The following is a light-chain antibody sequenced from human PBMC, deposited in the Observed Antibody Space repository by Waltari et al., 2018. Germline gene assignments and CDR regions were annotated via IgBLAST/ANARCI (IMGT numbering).Light chain of an antibody. V-gene: IGLV2-14*01. CDR2: DVY. J-gene: IGLJ2*01. Sequence: QSALTQPASVSGSPGQAITTSCPGTGRDIGGYDYVSWYQQYPGKTPRLIIYDVYNRPSGVSNRFAGSKSDNTASLTISGLQAEDESVYYCSSYASSGVVFGGGTKLTVL. CDR1: GRDIGGYDY. CDR3: SSYASSGVV.